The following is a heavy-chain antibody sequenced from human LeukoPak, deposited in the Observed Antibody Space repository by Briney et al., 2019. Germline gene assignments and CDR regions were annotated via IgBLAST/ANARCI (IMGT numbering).Heavy chain of an antibody. V-gene: IGHV1-69*05. J-gene: IGHJ4*02. CDR3: ASSRLVNSGSYLFDY. D-gene: IGHD1-26*01. CDR2: IIPIFGTA. CDR1: GGTFSSYA. Sequence: ASVKVSCEASGGTFSSYAISWVRQAPGQGLEWMGGIIPIFGTANYAQKFQGRVTITTDESTSTAYMELSSLRSEDTAVYYCASSRLVNSGSYLFDYWGQGTLVTVSS.